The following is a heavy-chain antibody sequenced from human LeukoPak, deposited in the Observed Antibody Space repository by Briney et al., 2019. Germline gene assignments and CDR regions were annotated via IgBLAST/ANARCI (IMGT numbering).Heavy chain of an antibody. D-gene: IGHD6-6*01. CDR1: GGSISSYY. J-gene: IGHJ3*02. CDR3: ASFEYSSSSRGAFDI. Sequence: PSETLSLTCTVSGGSISSYYWSWIRRPPGKGLEWIGYIYYSGGTNYNPSLKSRVTISVDTSKNQFSLKLSSVTAADTAVYYCASFEYSSSSRGAFDIWGQGTMVTVSS. V-gene: IGHV4-59*08. CDR2: IYYSGGT.